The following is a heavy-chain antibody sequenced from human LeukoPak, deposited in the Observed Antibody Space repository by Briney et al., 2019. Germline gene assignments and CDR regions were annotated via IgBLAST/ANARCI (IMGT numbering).Heavy chain of an antibody. J-gene: IGHJ4*02. V-gene: IGHV3-30-3*01. Sequence: PGGSLRLSCAASAFTFSSYPMHWVRQAPGRGLEWVAVISYDGDNKYYADSVKGRFTISRDNSKNTLSLQMNSLRAEDTAVYYCARSYDSGWYIIDYWGQGTLVTVSS. CDR1: AFTFSSYP. CDR3: ARSYDSGWYIIDY. D-gene: IGHD6-19*01. CDR2: ISYDGDNK.